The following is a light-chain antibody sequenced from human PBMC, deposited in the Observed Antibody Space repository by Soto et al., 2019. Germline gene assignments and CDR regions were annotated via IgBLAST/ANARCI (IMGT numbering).Light chain of an antibody. J-gene: IGKJ4*01. Sequence: DIQMTQSPSSLSASVGHSVTITCRASQSISSYLNWYQQKPGKAPKLLIYAESTLQSGVPSRFSGSGSGTDFTLTISCLQSEDFATYYCQQYYSPLTFGGGTKVDIK. CDR1: QSISSY. CDR2: AES. CDR3: QQYYSPLT. V-gene: IGKV1-39*01.